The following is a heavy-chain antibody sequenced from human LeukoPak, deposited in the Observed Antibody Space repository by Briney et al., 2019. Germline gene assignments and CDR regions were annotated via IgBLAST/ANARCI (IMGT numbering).Heavy chain of an antibody. V-gene: IGHV1-8*01. D-gene: IGHD3-9*01. CDR1: GYTVTNDD. CDR2: MNPNSGNT. CDR3: ARSASGTGYTA. Sequence: GASVKVSCKASGYTVTNDDISWVRQATGQGLEWIGKMNPNSGNTGYAQKFQGRVTMTRSTSVSTVHMELNSLTSEDTAVYFCARSASGTGYTAWGQGTLATVSS. J-gene: IGHJ4*02.